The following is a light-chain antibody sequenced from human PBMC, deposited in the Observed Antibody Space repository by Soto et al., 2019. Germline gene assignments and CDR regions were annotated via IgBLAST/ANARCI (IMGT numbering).Light chain of an antibody. V-gene: IGKV2D-29*01. CDR2: EVS. CDR1: QSLLHSDGKTY. Sequence: ILMTQTPLSLSIIPGQTASISCKSSQSLLHSDGKTYFYWYVQKAGQAPQPLIYEVSNRATGVPARFRGSGSGTDFTLTISGLEPEDFSVYYCQQRDKWPITFGQGTRLEIK. CDR3: QQRDKWPIT. J-gene: IGKJ5*01.